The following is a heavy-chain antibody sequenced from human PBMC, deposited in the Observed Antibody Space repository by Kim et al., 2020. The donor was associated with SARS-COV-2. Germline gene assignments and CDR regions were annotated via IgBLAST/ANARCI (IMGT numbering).Heavy chain of an antibody. J-gene: IGHJ5*02. CDR3: AKDKAWFGEEDNWFDP. V-gene: IGHV3-23*01. CDR2: ISSSGVSK. CDR1: GFPFSSYA. Sequence: GGSLRLSCAASGFPFSSYAMSWVRQAPGKGLEWVSEISSSGVSKKYAESVKGRFTITRDNSRDTLYLQLNSLGAEDTAVYYCAKDKAWFGEEDNWFDPWGQGALVTVSS. D-gene: IGHD3-10*01.